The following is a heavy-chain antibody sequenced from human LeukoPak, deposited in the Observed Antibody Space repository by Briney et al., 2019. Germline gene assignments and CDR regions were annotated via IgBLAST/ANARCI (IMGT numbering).Heavy chain of an antibody. CDR3: VRAYTRGYSDDFDY. CDR1: GFFFSDYY. V-gene: IGHV3-11*01. D-gene: IGHD3-22*01. J-gene: IGHJ4*02. CDR2: IDGSSSNM. Sequence: GGSLRLSCAASGFFFSDYYMSWMRQAPGKGLEWVSYIDGSSSNMYYADSVKGRFTISRDNAKNSLYLQMNSLRGEDTAVYYCVRAYTRGYSDDFDYWGQGTLSPSPQ.